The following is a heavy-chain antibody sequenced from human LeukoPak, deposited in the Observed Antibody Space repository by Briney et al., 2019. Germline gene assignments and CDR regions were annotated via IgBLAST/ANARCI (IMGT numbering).Heavy chain of an antibody. CDR3: ARVPPTRGGNSVESFDY. CDR2: INPSGGST. D-gene: IGHD4-23*01. J-gene: IGHJ4*02. CDR1: GYTFTSYY. Sequence: GASVKVSCKASGYTFTSYYMHWVRQPPGQGLEWMGIINPSGGSTSYAQKFQGRVTMTRDTSTSTVYMELSSLRSEDTAVYYCARVPPTRGGNSVESFDYWGQGTLVTVSS. V-gene: IGHV1-46*01.